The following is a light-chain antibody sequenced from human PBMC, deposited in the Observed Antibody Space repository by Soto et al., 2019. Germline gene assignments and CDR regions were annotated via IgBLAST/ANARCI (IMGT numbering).Light chain of an antibody. CDR1: SSDVGGSNH. J-gene: IGLJ1*01. Sequence: QSALTQPASVSDSPGQSITICCTGTSSDVGGSNHVSWYQQHPGKAPKLMIYDVTNRPSGVSHRFSGSKSGSTASLIISGLQAEDEADYYCVSFTSSTTYVYGTGTKVT. CDR3: VSFTSSTTYV. V-gene: IGLV2-14*01. CDR2: DVT.